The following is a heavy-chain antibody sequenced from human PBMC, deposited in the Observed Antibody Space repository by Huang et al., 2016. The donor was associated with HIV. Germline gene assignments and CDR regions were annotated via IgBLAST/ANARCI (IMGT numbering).Heavy chain of an antibody. CDR2: ISPSLGTI. D-gene: IGHD1-26*01. CDR1: GGTFSRFG. Sequence: QVQLVQSGAEVKKSGSSVKVSCKASGGTFSRFGITWVRQAPGQGLEGRGGISPSLGTINYAQKFQGRVTMTADEFTSTAHMELSRLRSGDTAVYYCAREFEYTSSDYAFDIWGQGTMVTVSS. J-gene: IGHJ3*02. CDR3: AREFEYTSSDYAFDI. V-gene: IGHV1-69*01.